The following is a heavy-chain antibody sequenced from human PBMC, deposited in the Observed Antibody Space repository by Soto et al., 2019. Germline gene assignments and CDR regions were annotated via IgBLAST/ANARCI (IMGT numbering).Heavy chain of an antibody. D-gene: IGHD3-16*01. J-gene: IGHJ6*03. CDR2: ISGSGGST. CDR3: AKVGAGGYMDV. V-gene: IGHV3-23*01. Sequence: GGSLRLSCAASGFTFSSNAMRWVRQAPGKGLEWVSVISGSGGSTYYADSVKGRFTISRDNSKNTLYLQMNSLRAEDTAVYYCAKVGAGGYMDVWGKGTTVTVSS. CDR1: GFTFSSNA.